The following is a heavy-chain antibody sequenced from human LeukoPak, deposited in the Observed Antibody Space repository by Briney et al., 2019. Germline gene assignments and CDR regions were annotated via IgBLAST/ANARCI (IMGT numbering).Heavy chain of an antibody. CDR2: ISAYNGNT. CDR1: GYTFTSYG. Sequence: GASVKVSCKASGYTFTSYGISWVRQAPGQGLEWMGWISAYNGNTNYAQKLQGRVTMTTDTSTCTAYMELRSLRSDDTAVYYCAREAEGYYGSGSYYRTIDYWGQGTLVTVSS. CDR3: AREAEGYYGSGSYYRTIDY. D-gene: IGHD3-10*01. V-gene: IGHV1-18*01. J-gene: IGHJ4*02.